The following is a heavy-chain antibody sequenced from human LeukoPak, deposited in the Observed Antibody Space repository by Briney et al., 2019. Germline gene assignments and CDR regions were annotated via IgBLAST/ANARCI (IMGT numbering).Heavy chain of an antibody. D-gene: IGHD6-19*01. CDR2: IYYSGST. Sequence: PETLSLTCTVSGGSISSSSYYWGWIRQPPGKGLEWIGSIYYSGSTYYNPSLKSRVTISVDTSKNQFSLKLSSVTAADTAVYYCARRGSGWLDFDYWGQGTLVTVSS. V-gene: IGHV4-39*01. J-gene: IGHJ4*02. CDR3: ARRGSGWLDFDY. CDR1: GGSISSSSYY.